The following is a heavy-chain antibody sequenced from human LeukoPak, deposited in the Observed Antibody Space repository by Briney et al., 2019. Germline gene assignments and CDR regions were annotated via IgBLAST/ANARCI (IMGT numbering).Heavy chain of an antibody. CDR3: AKVAHTAMVYFDY. CDR1: GFTFSSYG. V-gene: IGHV3-30*02. J-gene: IGHJ4*02. CDR2: IRYDGSNK. D-gene: IGHD5-18*01. Sequence: GGSLRLSCAASGFTFSSYGMRWVRQAPGKGLEWVAFIRYDGSNKYYADSVKGRFTISRDNSKNTLYLQMNSLRAEDTAVYYCAKVAHTAMVYFDYWGQGTLVTVSS.